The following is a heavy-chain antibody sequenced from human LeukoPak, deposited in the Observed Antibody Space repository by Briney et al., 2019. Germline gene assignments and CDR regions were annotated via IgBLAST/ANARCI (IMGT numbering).Heavy chain of an antibody. D-gene: IGHD3-16*01. V-gene: IGHV1-2*02. J-gene: IGHJ4*02. Sequence: ASVKVSCKASGYTFTAYYMHWVRQAPGQGLEWIGCIGPTGNTVYVQKFQGRVTVTRDTSINTVYMEVNSLRSDDTAVYSCARESLGGLKYFDDWGQGTLVTVSS. CDR2: IGPTGNT. CDR1: GYTFTAYY. CDR3: ARESLGGLKYFDD.